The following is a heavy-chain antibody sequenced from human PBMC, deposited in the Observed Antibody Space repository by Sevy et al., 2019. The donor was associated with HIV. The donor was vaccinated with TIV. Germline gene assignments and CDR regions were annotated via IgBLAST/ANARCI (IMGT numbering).Heavy chain of an antibody. D-gene: IGHD4-17*01. CDR1: GFNFSRYS. Sequence: GGSLRLSCAASGFNFSRYSMNWVRQAPGKGLEWVALISYDGSDTYYADSVKGRFTVSRDNFKNTLFLQMNSLTTEDTAVYYCARPRANYVDHYFFYAMDVWGQGTTVTVSS. V-gene: IGHV3-30*03. CDR3: ARPRANYVDHYFFYAMDV. J-gene: IGHJ6*02. CDR2: ISYDGSDT.